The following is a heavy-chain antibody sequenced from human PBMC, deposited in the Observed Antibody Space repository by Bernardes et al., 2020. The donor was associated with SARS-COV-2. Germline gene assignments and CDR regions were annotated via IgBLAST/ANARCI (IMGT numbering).Heavy chain of an antibody. J-gene: IGHJ6*02. CDR1: GFTFSSYW. CDR3: AICAKSTKWLLSNYYGMDV. V-gene: IGHV3-74*01. Sequence: GGSLRLSCAASGFTFSSYWMHWVRQAPGKGLVWVSRINSDGSSTSYADSVKGRFTISRDNAKNTLYLQMNSLRAEDTAVYYCAICAKSTKWLLSNYYGMDVWGQGTTVTVS. CDR2: INSDGSST. D-gene: IGHD3-3*01.